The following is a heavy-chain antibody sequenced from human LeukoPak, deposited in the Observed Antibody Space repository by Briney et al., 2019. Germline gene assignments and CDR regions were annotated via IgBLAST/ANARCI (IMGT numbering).Heavy chain of an antibody. CDR1: GFTFSSYG. V-gene: IGHV3-30*02. Sequence: GGSLRLSCAASGFTFSSYGMHWVRQAPGKGLEWVAFIRYDGSNKYYADSVKGRFTISRDNSKNTLYLQMNSLRAEDTAVYYCAKGEGLRYFDWFDYWGQGTLVTVSS. D-gene: IGHD3-9*01. CDR2: IRYDGSNK. CDR3: AKGEGLRYFDWFDY. J-gene: IGHJ4*02.